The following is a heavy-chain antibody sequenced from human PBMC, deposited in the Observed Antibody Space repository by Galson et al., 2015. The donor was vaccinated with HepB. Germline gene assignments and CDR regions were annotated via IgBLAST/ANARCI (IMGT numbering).Heavy chain of an antibody. V-gene: IGHV3-48*04. J-gene: IGHJ4*02. D-gene: IGHD5-12*01. Sequence: SQRLSCATTTIIFSTYRLTSVRQAPGKGLAWVSYISTSSTTIYYADSVKGRFTTSRDNAKNSLYLQMNSLGAEDQAGYYCVCLRGYDLKPLDYWGQGTLVTVSS. CDR1: TIIFSTYR. CDR3: VCLRGYDLKPLDY. CDR2: ISTSSTTI.